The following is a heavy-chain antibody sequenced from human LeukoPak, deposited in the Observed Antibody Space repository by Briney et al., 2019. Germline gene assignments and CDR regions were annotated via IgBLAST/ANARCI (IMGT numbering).Heavy chain of an antibody. CDR2: ISSSSSYI. D-gene: IGHD6-19*01. Sequence: PGGSLRLSCAASGFTFSSYSMNWVRQAPGKGLEWVSSISSSSSYIYYADSVKGRFTISRDNAKNSLYLQMNSLRAEDTAVYYCARDIRSGINIAVAGSSCPWGQGTLVTVSS. V-gene: IGHV3-21*01. J-gene: IGHJ5*02. CDR3: ARDIRSGINIAVAGSSCP. CDR1: GFTFSSYS.